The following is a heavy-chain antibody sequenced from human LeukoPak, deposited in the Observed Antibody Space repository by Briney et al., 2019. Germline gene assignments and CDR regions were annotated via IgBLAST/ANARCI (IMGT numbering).Heavy chain of an antibody. CDR2: IIPIFGTA. CDR1: GGTFSSYA. D-gene: IGHD5-24*01. Sequence: ASVKVSCKASGGTFSSYAISWVRQAPGQGLEWMGGIIPIFGTANYAQKFQGRVTITTDESTSTAYMELSSLRSEDTAVYYCARDRGDGYNHPLDYWGQGTLVTVSS. J-gene: IGHJ4*02. CDR3: ARDRGDGYNHPLDY. V-gene: IGHV1-69*05.